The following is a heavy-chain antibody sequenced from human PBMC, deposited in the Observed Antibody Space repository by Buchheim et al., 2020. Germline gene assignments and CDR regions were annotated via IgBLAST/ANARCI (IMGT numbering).Heavy chain of an antibody. Sequence: VQLQESGPGLVKPSGTLSLTCAVSGGSISSSNWWSWVRQPPGKGLEWVANIGGDGGEKNYADSVRGRLSIHRENAKNSLFLQMNSLRAEDTAVYYCARDNIRFGGLDYWGQGTL. D-gene: IGHD3-10*01. CDR2: IGGDGGEK. CDR1: GGSISSSNW. J-gene: IGHJ4*02. V-gene: IGHV3-7*01. CDR3: ARDNIRFGGLDY.